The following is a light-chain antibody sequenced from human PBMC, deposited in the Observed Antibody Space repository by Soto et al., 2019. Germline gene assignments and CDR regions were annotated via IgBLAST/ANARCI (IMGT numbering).Light chain of an antibody. J-gene: IGLJ3*02. Sequence: QAVVTQEPSLTVSPGGTVTLTCGSSSGSVTSGHYPHWLQQKPGQAPRTLIYDAKNKHSWTPARFSGSLLGGKAALTLSGAQPEDEADSYCLLSYSGTQVFGGGTKLTVL. CDR3: LLSYSGTQV. CDR1: SGSVTSGHY. CDR2: DAK. V-gene: IGLV7-46*01.